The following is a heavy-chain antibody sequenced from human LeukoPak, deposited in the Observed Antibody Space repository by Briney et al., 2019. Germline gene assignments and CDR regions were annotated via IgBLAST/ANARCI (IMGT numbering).Heavy chain of an antibody. CDR2: INPSGGST. D-gene: IGHD1-26*01. Sequence: ASVKVSCKASGYTFTSNYIHWVRQAPGQGLEWMGIINPSGGSTSYAQKFQGRVTMTRDTSTSTVYMELSSLRSEDTAVYYCARERVGATRGFDYWGQGTLVTVSS. CDR3: ARERVGATRGFDY. CDR1: GYTFTSNY. V-gene: IGHV1-46*01. J-gene: IGHJ4*02.